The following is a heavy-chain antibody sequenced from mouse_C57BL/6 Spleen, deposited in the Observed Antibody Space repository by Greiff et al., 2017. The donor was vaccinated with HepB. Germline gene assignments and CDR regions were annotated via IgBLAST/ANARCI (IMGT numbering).Heavy chain of an antibody. CDR1: GFTFSSYG. D-gene: IGHD1-1*01. J-gene: IGHJ4*01. Sequence: DVKLVESGGDLVKPGGSLKLSCAASGFTFSSYGMSWVRQTPDKRLEWVATISSGGSYTYYPDSVKGRFTISRDNAKNTLYLQMSSLKSEDTAMYYCARHYYGYAMDYWGQGTSVTVSS. CDR3: ARHYYGYAMDY. V-gene: IGHV5-6*02. CDR2: ISSGGSYT.